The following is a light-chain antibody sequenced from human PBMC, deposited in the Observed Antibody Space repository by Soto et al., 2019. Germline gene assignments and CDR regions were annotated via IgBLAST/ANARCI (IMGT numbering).Light chain of an antibody. CDR2: RAS. CDR3: QQYNNYEWT. CDR1: HNINNL. J-gene: IGKJ1*01. V-gene: IGKV1-5*03. Sequence: DIQMTQSPSTLSASVGDRVTIDCRASHNINNLLAWYQQKPGEAPKLLIFRASNLYSGVPPRFSGSGSGTQFTLTIHGLQPDDFATYYCQQYNNYEWTFGQATKVEVK.